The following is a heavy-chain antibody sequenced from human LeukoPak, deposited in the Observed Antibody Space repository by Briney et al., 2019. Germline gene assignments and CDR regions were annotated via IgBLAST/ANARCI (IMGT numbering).Heavy chain of an antibody. D-gene: IGHD3-16*01. CDR2: IYYSGST. V-gene: IGHV4-59*01. Sequence: SETLSLTCTVPGGSISSYYWSWIRQPPGKGLEWIGYIYYSGSTNYNPSLKSRVTISVDTSKNQFSLKLSSVTAADTAVYYCARGRPQFWADYWGQGTLVTVSS. J-gene: IGHJ4*02. CDR3: ARGRPQFWADY. CDR1: GGSISSYY.